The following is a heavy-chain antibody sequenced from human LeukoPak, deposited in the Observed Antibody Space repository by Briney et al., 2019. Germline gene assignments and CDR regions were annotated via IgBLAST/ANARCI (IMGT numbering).Heavy chain of an antibody. CDR2: ISSDGSYI. J-gene: IGHJ4*03. V-gene: IGHV3-21*01. CDR1: GPTSNNLT. CDR3: ASPHYCSGSSCCFGY. Sequence: GGPLSLSCVASGPTSNNLTMNWVRRAPGKGLGWASLISSDGSYIYYADSVRGRFTISRDNAKNSLYLQMNSLRAEDTAVYFCASPHYCSGSSCCFGYWGQGTLVTVSS. D-gene: IGHD2-15*01.